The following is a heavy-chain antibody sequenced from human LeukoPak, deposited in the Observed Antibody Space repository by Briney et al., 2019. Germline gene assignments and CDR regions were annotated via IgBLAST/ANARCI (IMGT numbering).Heavy chain of an antibody. J-gene: IGHJ4*02. V-gene: IGHV3-30*18. Sequence: GSLRLSCAVSGLTFSSFGMHWVRQAPGKGLEWVALISYNGSSQYYADSVKGRFTISRDNSKNTLYLQMNSLRAEDTAVYFCAKDNGVDVSTGRFDRWGQGTLVTVSS. CDR1: GLTFSSFG. CDR3: AKDNGVDVSTGRFDR. D-gene: IGHD3-9*01. CDR2: ISYNGSSQ.